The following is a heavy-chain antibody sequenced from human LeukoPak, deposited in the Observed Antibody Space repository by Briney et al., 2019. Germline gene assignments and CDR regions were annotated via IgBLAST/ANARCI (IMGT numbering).Heavy chain of an antibody. V-gene: IGHV3-23*01. D-gene: IGHD5-18*01. J-gene: IGHJ4*02. CDR2: VEKTGGRA. CDR1: GFKFRDYA. Sequence: PGGSLRLSCAASGFKFRDYAMSWVRQAPGKGLEWVSTVEKTGGRAYYADSVKGRLTVSRDNSKNTLYLQMNSLRAEDTALYYCAKQQGALIQQWYFDYWGQGTLVTVSS. CDR3: AKQQGALIQQWYFDY.